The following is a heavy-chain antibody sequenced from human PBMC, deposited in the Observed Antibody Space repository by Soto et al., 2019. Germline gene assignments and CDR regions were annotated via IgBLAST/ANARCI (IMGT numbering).Heavy chain of an antibody. CDR2: IKDGGRT. CDR1: GGSLSGYY. D-gene: IGHD5-12*01. V-gene: IGHV4-34*01. Sequence: QVQLQQWGAGLLKPSETLSLNCAVNGGSLSGYYWSWIRQPPGKGLEWIGEIKDGGRTNYSPSLKSRATISSDTSNNQFSLRLYSVTAADTGVYYCARGQEGVVATHWDQGTQVTVSS. J-gene: IGHJ4*02. CDR3: ARGQEGVVATH.